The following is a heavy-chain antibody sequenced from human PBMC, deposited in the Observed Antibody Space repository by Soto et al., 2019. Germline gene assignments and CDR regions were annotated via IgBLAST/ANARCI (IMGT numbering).Heavy chain of an antibody. D-gene: IGHD1-1*01. V-gene: IGHV3-53*01. Sequence: EVQMVESGGALIPPGVSLRLSCAASGFTVRSSYMGWVRQAPGKGLEWLSFLYSGDGTYYADSVKGRFILSRDTSKNTLYLQMSSLRAEDTAVYYFARVSTTRVEHFDYWGPGTLVTVSS. J-gene: IGHJ4*02. CDR3: ARVSTTRVEHFDY. CDR1: GFTVRSSY. CDR2: LYSGDGT.